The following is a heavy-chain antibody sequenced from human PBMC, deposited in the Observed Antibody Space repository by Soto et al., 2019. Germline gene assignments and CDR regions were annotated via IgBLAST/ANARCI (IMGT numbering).Heavy chain of an antibody. V-gene: IGHV1-18*01. Sequence: ASVKVSCKASGFSFTSYGISWVRQAPGQGLEWMGWISAYNGNTNYAQKVQGRVTMIRDTSTRTAYMELRSLGSDDTAVYFCARDPQVVPGARRDYGMDVWGQGTTVTVSS. D-gene: IGHD2-2*01. CDR3: ARDPQVVPGARRDYGMDV. CDR1: GFSFTSYG. J-gene: IGHJ6*02. CDR2: ISAYNGNT.